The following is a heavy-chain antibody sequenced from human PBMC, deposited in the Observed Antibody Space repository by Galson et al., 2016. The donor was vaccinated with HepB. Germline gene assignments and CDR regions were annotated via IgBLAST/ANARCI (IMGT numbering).Heavy chain of an antibody. Sequence: SLRLSCAASGSNFRSYGMHWVRQTPGKGLEWVAGLWYDGSHKNYADSVKGRFTISRDDSKNTLYLQMNSLRAEDTALYYCARDPSGLGAIFGVVKPPDYWGQGSLVTVSS. CDR2: LWYDGSHK. CDR1: GSNFRSYG. CDR3: ARDPSGLGAIFGVVKPPDY. J-gene: IGHJ4*02. D-gene: IGHD3-3*01. V-gene: IGHV3-33*01.